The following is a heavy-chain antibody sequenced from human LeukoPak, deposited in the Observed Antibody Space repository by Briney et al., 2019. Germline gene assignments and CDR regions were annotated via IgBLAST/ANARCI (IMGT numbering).Heavy chain of an antibody. CDR1: GYTFTDNH. CDR2: INPNSGGT. V-gene: IGHV1-2*02. D-gene: IGHD7-27*01. CDR3: ARELGRNAFDV. J-gene: IGHJ3*01. Sequence: GASVKVSCKASGYTFTDNHMYWIRQAPGQGPECMGWINPNSGGTNYAQKFQGRITMTRDTSISTACMELSRLTSDDTAIYFCARELGRNAFDVWGQGTMVTVSP.